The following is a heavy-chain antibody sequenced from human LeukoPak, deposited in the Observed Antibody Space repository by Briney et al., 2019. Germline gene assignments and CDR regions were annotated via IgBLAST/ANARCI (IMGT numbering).Heavy chain of an antibody. J-gene: IGHJ4*02. CDR3: ARGPRPEWLFSDFDY. CDR2: IYYSGST. CDR1: GGSISSGGYY. Sequence: SETLSLTCTVSGGSISSGGYYWSWIRQHPGKGLEWIGYIYYSGSTYYNPSLKSRVTISVDTSKNQFSLKLSSVTAADTAVYYCARGPRPEWLFSDFDYWGQGTLVTVSS. D-gene: IGHD3-3*01. V-gene: IGHV4-31*03.